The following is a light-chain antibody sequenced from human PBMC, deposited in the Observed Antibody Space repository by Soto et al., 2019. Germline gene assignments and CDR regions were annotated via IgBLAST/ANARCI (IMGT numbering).Light chain of an antibody. Sequence: DIQMTQSPSTLSASVGDRVTITCRASQTISSWLAWYQQKPGTAPKLLIYKASTLQSGVPSRFSGSGSGTEFTLNISSLQPDDFATYYCQQYNTYWTFGQGTKVEIK. V-gene: IGKV1-5*03. CDR1: QTISSW. CDR2: KAS. J-gene: IGKJ1*01. CDR3: QQYNTYWT.